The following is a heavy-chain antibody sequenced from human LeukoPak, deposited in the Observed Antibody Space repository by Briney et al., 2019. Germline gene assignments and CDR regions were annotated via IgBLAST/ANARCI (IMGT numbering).Heavy chain of an antibody. CDR3: ARASSDYGDYYNWFDP. Sequence: ASVKVSCKASGYTFTSYGISWVRQAPGQGLEWMGWISAYNGNTNYAQELQGRVTMTTDTSTSTAYMELRSLRSDDTAVYYCARASSDYGDYYNWFDPWGQGTLVTVSS. J-gene: IGHJ5*02. CDR2: ISAYNGNT. D-gene: IGHD4-17*01. V-gene: IGHV1-18*01. CDR1: GYTFTSYG.